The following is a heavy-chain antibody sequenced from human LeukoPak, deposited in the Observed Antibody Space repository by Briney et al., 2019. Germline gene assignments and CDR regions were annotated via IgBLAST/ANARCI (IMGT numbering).Heavy chain of an antibody. D-gene: IGHD5-12*01. V-gene: IGHV3-30*18. CDR2: ISYDGSNK. Sequence: GGSLRLSCAASGFTFSSYGMHWVRQAPGKGLEWVAVISYDGSNKYYADSVKGRFTISRDNSKNTLYLQMNSLRAEDTAVYYCAKDGGPIVATTFAYYYYGMDVWGQGTTVTVSS. CDR1: GFTFSSYG. CDR3: AKDGGPIVATTFAYYYYGMDV. J-gene: IGHJ6*02.